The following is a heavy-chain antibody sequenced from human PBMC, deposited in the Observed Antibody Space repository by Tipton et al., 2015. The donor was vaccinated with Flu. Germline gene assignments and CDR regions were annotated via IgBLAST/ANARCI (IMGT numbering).Heavy chain of an antibody. Sequence: QSGAEVKKPGASVKVSCKASGYTFSNYDINWVRQATGQGLEWMGWMDPDSGNTGYAQKFQGRLTITRDTAISTAYMERSSLRSEDTAVYYCARVPRRGTYCEYWGQGTLVTVSS. V-gene: IGHV1-8*03. CDR1: GYTFSNYD. CDR2: MDPDSGNT. D-gene: IGHD1-1*01. J-gene: IGHJ4*01. CDR3: ARVPRRGTYCEY.